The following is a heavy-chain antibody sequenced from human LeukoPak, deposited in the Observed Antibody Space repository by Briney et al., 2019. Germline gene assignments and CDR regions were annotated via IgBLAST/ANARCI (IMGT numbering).Heavy chain of an antibody. J-gene: IGHJ4*02. CDR2: ISYDGSNK. CDR3: AREGGSPRNVGTFDY. D-gene: IGHD1-14*01. V-gene: IGHV3-30*03. CDR1: GFTFSSYG. Sequence: GGSLRLSCSTSGFTFSSYGMHWVRQAPGKGLQWVAVISYDGSNKYNADSVKGRFTISRDNSKKTLYLQMNSLRGEDTAVYYCAREGGSPRNVGTFDYWGQGTLVTVSS.